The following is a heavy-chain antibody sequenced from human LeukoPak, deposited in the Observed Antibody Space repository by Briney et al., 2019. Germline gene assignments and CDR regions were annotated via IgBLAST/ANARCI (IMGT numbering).Heavy chain of an antibody. J-gene: IGHJ6*03. CDR1: GASISSGSYY. D-gene: IGHD4-17*01. CDR3: ARVATVYPYYYYYMDV. CDR2: IYTSGST. V-gene: IGHV4-61*02. Sequence: SSETLSLTCTVSGASISSGSYYWSWIRQPAGKGLEWIGRIYTSGSTNYNPSLKSRVTISVDTSKNQFSLKLSSVTAADTAVYYCARVATVYPYYYYYMDVWGKGTTVTISS.